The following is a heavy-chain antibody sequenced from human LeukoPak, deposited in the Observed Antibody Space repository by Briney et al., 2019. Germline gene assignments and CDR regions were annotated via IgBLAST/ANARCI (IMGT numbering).Heavy chain of an antibody. CDR1: GFAFSSYG. D-gene: IGHD3-10*01. J-gene: IGHJ6*02. CDR3: ASLKGSGSYYYYYGMDV. CDR2: IRYDGSIK. V-gene: IGHV3-30*02. Sequence: GGSLRLSCAASGFAFSSYGMHWVRQAPGKGLEWVAFIRYDGSIKYYADSVKGRFTISRDNSKNTLYLQMNSLRAEDTAVYYCASLKGSGSYYYYYGMDVWGQGTTVTVSS.